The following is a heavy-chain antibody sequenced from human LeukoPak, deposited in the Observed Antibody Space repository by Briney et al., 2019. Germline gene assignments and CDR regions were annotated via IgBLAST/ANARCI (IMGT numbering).Heavy chain of an antibody. CDR3: AKYGAKSYYYDSSGYYSFDY. J-gene: IGHJ4*02. Sequence: GGSPRLSCAASGFTFSSYAMSWVRQAPGKGLEWVSAISGSGGSTYYADSVKGRFTISRDNSKNTLYLQMNSLRAEDTAVYYCAKYGAKSYYYDSSGYYSFDYWGQGTLVTVSS. V-gene: IGHV3-23*01. CDR2: ISGSGGST. CDR1: GFTFSSYA. D-gene: IGHD3-22*01.